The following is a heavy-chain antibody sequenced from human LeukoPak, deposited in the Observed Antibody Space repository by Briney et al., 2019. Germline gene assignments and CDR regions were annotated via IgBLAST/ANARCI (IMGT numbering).Heavy chain of an antibody. CDR2: ISGSGGST. CDR3: AKEVSRIAVAGNRDYFDY. CDR1: GFTFSSYA. J-gene: IGHJ4*02. Sequence: GGSLRLSCAASGFTFSSYAKSWVRQAPGKGLEWVSAISGSGGSTYYADSVKGRFTISRDNSKNTLYLQMNSLRAEDTAVYYCAKEVSRIAVAGNRDYFDYWGQGTLVTVSS. D-gene: IGHD6-19*01. V-gene: IGHV3-23*01.